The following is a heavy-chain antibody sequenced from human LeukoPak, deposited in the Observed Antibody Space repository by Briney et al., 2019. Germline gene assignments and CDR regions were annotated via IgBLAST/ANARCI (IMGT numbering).Heavy chain of an antibody. CDR2: ISYDGSNK. V-gene: IGHV3-30*04. J-gene: IGHJ5*02. D-gene: IGHD3-22*01. CDR1: GLTFSSYA. Sequence: GGSLRLSCAASGLTFSSYAMHWVRQAPGKGLEWVAVISYDGSNKYYADSVKGRFTISRDNSKNTLYLQMNSLRAEDTAVYYCARDSHYYDSSGYTYNWFDPWGQGTLVTVSS. CDR3: ARDSHYYDSSGYTYNWFDP.